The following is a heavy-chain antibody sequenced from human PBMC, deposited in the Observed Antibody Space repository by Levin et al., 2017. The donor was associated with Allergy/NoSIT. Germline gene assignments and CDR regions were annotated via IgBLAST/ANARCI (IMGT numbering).Heavy chain of an antibody. D-gene: IGHD2-8*01. Sequence: AGGSLRLSCKGSGYSFTSYWIGWVRQMPGKGLEWMGIIYPGDSDTRYSPSFQGQVTISADKSISTAYLQWSSLKASDTAMYYCARFNGGYPHYFDYWGQGTLVTVSS. J-gene: IGHJ4*02. CDR3: ARFNGGYPHYFDY. CDR2: IYPGDSDT. V-gene: IGHV5-51*01. CDR1: GYSFTSYW.